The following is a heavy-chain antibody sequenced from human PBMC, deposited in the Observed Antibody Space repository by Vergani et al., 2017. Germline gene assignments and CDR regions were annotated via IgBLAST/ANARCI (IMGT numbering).Heavy chain of an antibody. Sequence: QVQLVQSGAEVKKPGASVKVSCKASGYTFTGYYMHWVRQAPGQGLEWMGWINPNSGGTNYAQKFQGRVTMTRDTPISTAYMELSRLRSDDTAVYYCAREVVPAAIPDYYMDVWGKGTTVTVSS. D-gene: IGHD2-2*02. CDR2: INPNSGGT. V-gene: IGHV1-2*02. CDR3: AREVVPAAIPDYYMDV. J-gene: IGHJ6*03. CDR1: GYTFTGYY.